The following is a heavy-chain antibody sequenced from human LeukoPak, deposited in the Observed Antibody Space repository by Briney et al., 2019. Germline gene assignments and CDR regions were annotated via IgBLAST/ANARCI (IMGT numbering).Heavy chain of an antibody. CDR3: ARHLIAGAGPEDAFDI. CDR2: IYYSGST. CDR1: GGSISSYY. Sequence: ASETLSLTCTVSGGSISSYYWGWIRQPPGKGLEWIGSIYYSGSTYYNPSLKSRVTISVDTSKNQFSLKLSSVTAADTAVYYCARHLIAGAGPEDAFDIWGQGTMVTVSS. V-gene: IGHV4-39*01. J-gene: IGHJ3*02. D-gene: IGHD6-19*01.